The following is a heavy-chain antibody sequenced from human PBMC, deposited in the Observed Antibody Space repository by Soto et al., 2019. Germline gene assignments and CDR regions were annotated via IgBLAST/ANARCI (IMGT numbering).Heavy chain of an antibody. CDR2: INWNGGST. CDR3: ARVPPDGYSGYYSAFDI. Sequence: PGGALRLSCAASGFTFDDYGMSWGRQAPGKGLEWVSGINWNGGSTGYADSVKGRFTISRDNAKNSLYLQMNSLRAEDTALYYCARVPPDGYSGYYSAFDIRGHGTMVTVSS. D-gene: IGHD5-12*01. J-gene: IGHJ3*02. CDR1: GFTFDDYG. V-gene: IGHV3-20*04.